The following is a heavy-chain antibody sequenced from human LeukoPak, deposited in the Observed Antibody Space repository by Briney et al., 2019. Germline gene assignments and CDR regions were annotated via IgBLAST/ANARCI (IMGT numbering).Heavy chain of an antibody. CDR1: GFTVSSNY. CDR2: IYSGGST. Sequence: GGSLRLSCAASGFTVSSNYMSWVRQAPGKGLEWVSVIYSGGSTYNADSVKGRFTISRDNSKNTLYLQMNSLRAEDTAVYYCARVPYGDSQGYWGQGTLVTVSS. D-gene: IGHD4-17*01. V-gene: IGHV3-53*01. J-gene: IGHJ4*02. CDR3: ARVPYGDSQGY.